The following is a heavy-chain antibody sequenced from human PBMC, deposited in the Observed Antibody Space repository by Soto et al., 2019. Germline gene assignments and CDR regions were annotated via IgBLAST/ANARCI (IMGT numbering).Heavy chain of an antibody. Sequence: QITLKESGPTLVRPTQTLTLTCTFSGFSLSTSGLGVGWIRQPPGKALEWLALIYWNDDKRYSPSLKARLTITKDTSNNQVVLIMTNMDPVDTATYYCAHRPSGWYLFDYWGQGTLVTVSS. J-gene: IGHJ4*02. CDR1: GFSLSTSGLG. V-gene: IGHV2-5*01. CDR3: AHRPSGWYLFDY. CDR2: IYWNDDK. D-gene: IGHD6-19*01.